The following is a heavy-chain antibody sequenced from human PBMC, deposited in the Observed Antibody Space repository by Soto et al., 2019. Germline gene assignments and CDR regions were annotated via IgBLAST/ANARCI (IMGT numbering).Heavy chain of an antibody. D-gene: IGHD5-18*01. CDR1: GFTFSSYG. CDR2: ISYDGSNK. CDR3: AKDRIQLGYYFEY. Sequence: QVQLVESGGGVVQPGRSLRLSCAASGFTFSSYGMHWVRQAPGKGLEWVAVISYDGSNKYYADSVKGRFTISRDNSKNTLYLQMNSLRAEDTAVYYCAKDRIQLGYYFEYWGQGTLVTVSS. V-gene: IGHV3-30*18. J-gene: IGHJ4*02.